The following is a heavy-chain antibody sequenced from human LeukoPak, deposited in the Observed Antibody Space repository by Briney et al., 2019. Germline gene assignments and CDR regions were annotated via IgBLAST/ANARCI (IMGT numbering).Heavy chain of an antibody. D-gene: IGHD1-26*01. CDR3: ARSKMGVTTPASDY. J-gene: IGHJ4*02. CDR1: GSTFTDYY. Sequence: ASVKVSCKASGSTFTDYYMHWVRQAPGQGLEWMGWINPDSGGTNYAQDFQGRITMTRDTSISTAYMELSGLRSDDTAVYYCARSKMGVTTPASDYWGQGTLVTGSS. V-gene: IGHV1-2*02. CDR2: INPDSGGT.